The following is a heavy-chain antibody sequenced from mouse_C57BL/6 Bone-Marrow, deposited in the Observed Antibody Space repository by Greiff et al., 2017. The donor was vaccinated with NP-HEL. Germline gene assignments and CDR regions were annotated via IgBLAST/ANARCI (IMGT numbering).Heavy chain of an antibody. J-gene: IGHJ3*01. CDR2: IDPENGDT. Sequence: EVQLQQSGAELVRPGASVKLSCTASGFNIKDDYMHWVKQRPEQGLEWIGWIDPENGDTEYASKFQGKATITADTPSNTASLQLSSLHSEDTAVYYCTSESPTRAWFAYWGQGTLVTVSA. V-gene: IGHV14-4*01. CDR3: TSESPTRAWFAY. CDR1: GFNIKDDY.